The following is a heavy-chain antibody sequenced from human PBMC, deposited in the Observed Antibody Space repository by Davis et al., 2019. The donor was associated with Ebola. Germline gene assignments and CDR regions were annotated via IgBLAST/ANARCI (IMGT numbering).Heavy chain of an antibody. D-gene: IGHD7-27*01. CDR2: IKEDGSEK. J-gene: IGHJ4*02. CDR1: GFTFSSYW. CDR3: ATDNWGPAL. V-gene: IGHV3-7*01. Sequence: GESLKISCAASGFTFSSYWMSWVRQAPGKGLEWVANIKEDGSEKYYVDSVKGRFTISRDNAKKSLYLEMNSLRVDDTAVYYCATDNWGPALWGQGTLLTVSS.